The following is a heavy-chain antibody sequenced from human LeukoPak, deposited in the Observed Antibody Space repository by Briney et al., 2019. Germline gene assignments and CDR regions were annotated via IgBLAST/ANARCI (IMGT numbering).Heavy chain of an antibody. CDR2: IYYSGST. CDR3: ARDPGPAVMTSYWYFDL. V-gene: IGHV4-61*01. Sequence: SETLSLTCTVSGGSVSSGRYYWSWIRQPPGKGLEWIGYIYYSGSTNYNPSLKSRVTISVDTSKNQFSLKLNSVTAADTAVYYCARDPGPAVMTSYWYFDLWGRGTLVTVSS. D-gene: IGHD2-2*01. J-gene: IGHJ2*01. CDR1: GGSVSSGRYY.